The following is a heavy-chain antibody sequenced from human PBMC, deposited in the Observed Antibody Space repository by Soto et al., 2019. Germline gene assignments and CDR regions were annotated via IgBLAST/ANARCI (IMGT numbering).Heavy chain of an antibody. V-gene: IGHV3-23*01. CDR2: ISGSGGST. CDR1: GFTFSSYA. CDR3: ATDLSGYDVWSGPLEV. J-gene: IGHJ6*02. D-gene: IGHD3-3*01. Sequence: GGSLRLSCAASGFTFSSYAMSCVRHAPGKGLEWVSAISGSGGSTYYADSVKGRFTISRDNSKNTLYLQMNSLRAEDTAVYYCATDLSGYDVWSGPLEVWGQGTTVTV.